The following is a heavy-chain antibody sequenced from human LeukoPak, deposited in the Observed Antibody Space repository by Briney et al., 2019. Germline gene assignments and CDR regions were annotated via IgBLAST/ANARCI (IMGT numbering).Heavy chain of an antibody. D-gene: IGHD5-12*01. CDR1: GYTFTGYY. V-gene: IGHV1-2*02. J-gene: IGHJ4*02. CDR2: INPNSGGT. CDR3: AREEGRDGYNFGY. Sequence: RASVKVSCKASGYTFTGYYMHWVRQAPGQGLEWMGWINPNSGGTNYAQKFQGRVTMTRDTSISTAYMELSRLRSDDTAVYYCAREEGRDGYNFGYWGQGTLVTVSS.